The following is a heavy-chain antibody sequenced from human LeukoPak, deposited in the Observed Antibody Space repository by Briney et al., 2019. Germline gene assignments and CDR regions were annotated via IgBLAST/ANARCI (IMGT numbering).Heavy chain of an antibody. J-gene: IGHJ4*02. D-gene: IGHD6-13*01. V-gene: IGHV1-18*01. Sequence: TSVKVSCKASGYTFTSYGITWVRQAPGQGLEWMGWISAYNGNTNYAQKLQGRLTMTTDTSTSTAYMELRSLRSDDTAIYYCARDRSSSSWYWDYWGQGTLVTVSS. CDR1: GYTFTSYG. CDR2: ISAYNGNT. CDR3: ARDRSSSSWYWDY.